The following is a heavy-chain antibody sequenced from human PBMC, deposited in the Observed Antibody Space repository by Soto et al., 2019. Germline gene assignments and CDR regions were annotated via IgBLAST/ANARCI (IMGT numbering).Heavy chain of an antibody. CDR2: ISWNSGSI. V-gene: IGHV3-9*01. Sequence: EVQLVESGGDLVQPSRSLRLSCAASGFAFDNFAMHWVRQPPGKGLEWVSGISWNSGSIGYADSVKGRFTISRDNAKNSLYLQMISLRTEDTALYYCAKGVLAPTGPQDSWGQGTLVTVSS. CDR1: GFAFDNFA. D-gene: IGHD6-13*01. CDR3: AKGVLAPTGPQDS. J-gene: IGHJ4*02.